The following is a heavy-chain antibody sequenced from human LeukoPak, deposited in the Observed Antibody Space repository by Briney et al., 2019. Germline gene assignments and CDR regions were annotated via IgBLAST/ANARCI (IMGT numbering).Heavy chain of an antibody. J-gene: IGHJ4*02. Sequence: SETLSLTCTVSGGSVSSGSYYWSWIRQPPGKGLEWIGYIYYSGSTNYNPSLKSRVTISVDTSKNQFSLKLSSVTAADTAVYYRARAGRYYDSSGYYYWGQGTLVTVSS. CDR2: IYYSGST. D-gene: IGHD3-22*01. V-gene: IGHV4-61*01. CDR3: ARAGRYYDSSGYYY. CDR1: GGSVSSGSYY.